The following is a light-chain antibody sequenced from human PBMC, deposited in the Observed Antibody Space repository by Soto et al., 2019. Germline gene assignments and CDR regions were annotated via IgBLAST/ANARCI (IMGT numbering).Light chain of an antibody. CDR1: QSVSSN. CDR2: GAS. V-gene: IGKV3-15*01. J-gene: IGKJ1*01. CDR3: QQHNIWPPWT. Sequence: EIVMTQSPATLSVSPGERATLSCRASQSVSSNLAWYQQKPGQAPRLLMYGASTRATGIPDRFSGSGSGTEFTLNISSLLSEDFAVYNCQQHNIWPPWTFGQGTKVEIK.